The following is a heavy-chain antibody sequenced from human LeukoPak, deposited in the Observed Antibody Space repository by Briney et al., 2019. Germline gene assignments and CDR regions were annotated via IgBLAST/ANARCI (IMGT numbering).Heavy chain of an antibody. CDR3: ARLAAMVRGVPGY. CDR1: GGSISTYY. V-gene: IGHV4-59*05. J-gene: IGHJ4*02. CDR2: IYYSGST. Sequence: SETLSLTCTVSGGSISTYYWSWIRQPPGKGLEWIGSIYYSGSTYYNPSLKSRVTISVDTSKNQFSLKLSSVTAADTAVYYCARLAAMVRGVPGYWGQGTLVTVSS. D-gene: IGHD3-10*01.